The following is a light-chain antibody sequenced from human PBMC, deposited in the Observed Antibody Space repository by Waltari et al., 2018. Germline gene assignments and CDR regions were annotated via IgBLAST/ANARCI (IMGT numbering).Light chain of an antibody. Sequence: DIVMTQSPLSLPVTPGEPASISCRSSQSLLHRDGYNYLDWYLQKPGQSPQLLIYLGSNRASGVPDRFSGSGSGTDFTLKISRVEAEDVGVYYCMQALQTKVTFGGGTKVEIK. CDR3: MQALQTKVT. J-gene: IGKJ4*01. CDR2: LGS. V-gene: IGKV2-28*01. CDR1: QSLLHRDGYNY.